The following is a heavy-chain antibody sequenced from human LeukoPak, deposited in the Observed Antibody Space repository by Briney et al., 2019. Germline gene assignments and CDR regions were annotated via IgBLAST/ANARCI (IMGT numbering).Heavy chain of an antibody. J-gene: IGHJ4*02. CDR2: ISGPGGST. CDR3: AKGDYSTGGYFDF. V-gene: IGHV3-23*01. D-gene: IGHD4-11*01. Sequence: GGSLRLSCAASGFTFSSYAMNWIRQAPGRGPEWVSAISGPGGSTFYADSVKGRFTISRDNSKKTLFLQVNSLRAEDTAVYYCAKGDYSTGGYFDFRGQGTLVTVSS. CDR1: GFTFSSYA.